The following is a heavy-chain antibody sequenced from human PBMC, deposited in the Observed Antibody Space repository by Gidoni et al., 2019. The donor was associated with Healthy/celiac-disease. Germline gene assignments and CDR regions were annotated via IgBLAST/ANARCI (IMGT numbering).Heavy chain of an antibody. CDR1: GYRFTSYW. D-gene: IGHD3-3*01. J-gene: IGHJ5*02. V-gene: IGHV5-51*03. CDR3: ARLGQYYDFWSGYRNGWFDP. CDR2: IYPGDSDT. Sequence: EVQLVQSGAEVTKPVESLKISCKGSGYRFTSYWIGRVRQMPGKGLEWMGIIYPGDSDTRYSPSFQGQVTISADKSISTAYLQWSSLKASDTAMYYCARLGQYYDFWSGYRNGWFDPWGQGTLVTVSS.